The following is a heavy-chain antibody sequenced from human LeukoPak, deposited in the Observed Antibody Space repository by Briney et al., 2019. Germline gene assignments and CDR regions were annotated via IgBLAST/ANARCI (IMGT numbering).Heavy chain of an antibody. J-gene: IGHJ6*03. V-gene: IGHV3-21*01. CDR2: ISSSSSYI. CDR3: ATAAAGTGYYYTDV. D-gene: IGHD6-13*01. CDR1: GFTFSSYS. Sequence: GGSLRLSCAASGFTFSSYSMNWVRQAPGKGLEWVSSISSSSSYIYYADSVKGRFTISRDNAKNSLYLQMNSLRAEDTAVYYCATAAAGTGYYYTDVWGKGTTVTVSS.